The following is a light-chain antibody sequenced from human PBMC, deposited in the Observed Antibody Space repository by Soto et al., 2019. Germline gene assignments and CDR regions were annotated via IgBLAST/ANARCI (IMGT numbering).Light chain of an antibody. CDR1: SSDVGTYNL. Sequence: QSALTQPASVSGSPGQSITTSSTGTSSDVGTYNLASWYQHHPGKAPKLMIYEGSKRPSGVSNRFSGSKSGNTASLTISGLQAEDEADYYCCSYAGSSTYVFGTGTKLTVL. V-gene: IGLV2-23*01. CDR2: EGS. CDR3: CSYAGSSTYV. J-gene: IGLJ1*01.